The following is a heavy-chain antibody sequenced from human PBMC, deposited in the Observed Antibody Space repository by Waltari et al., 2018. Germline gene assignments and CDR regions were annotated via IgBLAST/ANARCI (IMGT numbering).Heavy chain of an antibody. Sequence: EVQLVESGGGLVKPGGSLILFCVASGFTFINYELHWVRPAPGNGLEWVSYISSSGRTIYYADAVEGRFTISRDNAKNSLYLQMNSLRAEDTAVYYCARAGGYCSGGSCYPDAFDIWGQGTMVTVSS. CDR1: GFTFINYE. J-gene: IGHJ3*02. V-gene: IGHV3-48*03. D-gene: IGHD2-15*01. CDR3: ARAGGYCSGGSCYPDAFDI. CDR2: ISSSGRTI.